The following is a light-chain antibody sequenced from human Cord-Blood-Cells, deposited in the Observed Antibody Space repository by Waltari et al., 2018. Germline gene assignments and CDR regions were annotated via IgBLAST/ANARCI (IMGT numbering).Light chain of an antibody. CDR2: EDN. V-gene: IGLV6-57*02. CDR1: SGSIASNY. CDR3: QSYDSSNYV. Sequence: NFMLTQPHSVSESPWKTVTISCTGSSGSIASNYVQWYQQRPGSAPTTVIYEDNQRPSGVPDRFSGSIDSSSNSASLTISGLKTEDEADYYCQSYDSSNYVFGTGTKVTVL. J-gene: IGLJ1*01.